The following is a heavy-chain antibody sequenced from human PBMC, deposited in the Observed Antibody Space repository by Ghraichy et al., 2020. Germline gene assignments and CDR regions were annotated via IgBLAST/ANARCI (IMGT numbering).Heavy chain of an antibody. CDR1: GGSISSSSYY. V-gene: IGHV4-39*01. Sequence: SETLSLTCTVSGGSISSSSYYWGWIRQPPGKGLEWIGSIYYSGSTYYNPSLKSRVTISVDTSKNQFSLKLSSVTAADTAVYYCATDTMVRGVITNYWGQGTLVTVSS. CDR3: ATDTMVRGVITNY. CDR2: IYYSGST. J-gene: IGHJ4*02. D-gene: IGHD3-10*01.